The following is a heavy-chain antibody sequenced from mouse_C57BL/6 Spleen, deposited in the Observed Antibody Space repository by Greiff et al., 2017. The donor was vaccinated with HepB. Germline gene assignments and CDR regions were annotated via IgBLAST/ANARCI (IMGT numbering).Heavy chain of an antibody. Sequence: EVMLVESGGGLVQPGGSLSLSCAASGFTFTDYYMSWVRQPPGKALEWLGFIRNKANGYTTEYSASVKGRFTISRDNSQSILYLQMNALRAEDSATDYCARSLLYESPMDYWGQGTSVTVSS. D-gene: IGHD2-3*01. CDR2: IRNKANGYTT. CDR1: GFTFTDYY. CDR3: ARSLLYESPMDY. V-gene: IGHV7-3*01. J-gene: IGHJ4*01.